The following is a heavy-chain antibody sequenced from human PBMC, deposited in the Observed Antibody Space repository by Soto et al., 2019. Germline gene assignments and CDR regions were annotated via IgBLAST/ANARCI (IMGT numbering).Heavy chain of an antibody. V-gene: IGHV5-51*01. CDR1: GYSFTSYW. CDR2: IYPGDSDT. Sequence: GESLKISCKGSGYSFTSYWIGWVRQMPGKGLEWMGIIYPGDSDTRYSPSFQGQVTISADKSISTAYLQWSSLKASDTAMYYCWRTRCSNCNYYGWDVWGQGTLVTVSS. D-gene: IGHD1-7*01. CDR3: WRTRCSNCNYYGWDV. J-gene: IGHJ4*02.